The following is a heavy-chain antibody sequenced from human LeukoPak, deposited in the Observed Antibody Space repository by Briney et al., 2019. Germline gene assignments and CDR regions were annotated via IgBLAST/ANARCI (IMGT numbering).Heavy chain of an antibody. CDR2: IKQDGSEK. J-gene: IGHJ4*02. CDR1: GFTFSSYW. D-gene: IGHD3-22*01. Sequence: QPGGSLRLSCAASGFTFSSYWMSWVRQAPGKGLEWVANIKQDGSEKYYVDSVKGRFTISRDNAKNSLYLQMNSLRAEDTAVYYCARDTGNYYDSSGCFDYWGQGTLVTVSS. CDR3: ARDTGNYYDSSGCFDY. V-gene: IGHV3-7*01.